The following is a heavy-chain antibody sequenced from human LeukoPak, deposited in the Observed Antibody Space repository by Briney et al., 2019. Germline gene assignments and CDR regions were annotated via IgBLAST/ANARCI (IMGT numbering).Heavy chain of an antibody. J-gene: IGHJ4*02. CDR3: ARAPGSLVSIAARPYDFDF. V-gene: IGHV3-23*01. Sequence: GGSLRLSCAASGFTFSNYAMNWVRQAPGKGLEWVSVINGAGDATYYANSVTGRGAIFSGNSKNTLVLQINRLRVEDTAVYYCARAPGSLVSIAARPYDFDFSGQGYLVTVSS. CDR2: INGAGDAT. CDR1: GFTFSNYA. D-gene: IGHD6-6*01.